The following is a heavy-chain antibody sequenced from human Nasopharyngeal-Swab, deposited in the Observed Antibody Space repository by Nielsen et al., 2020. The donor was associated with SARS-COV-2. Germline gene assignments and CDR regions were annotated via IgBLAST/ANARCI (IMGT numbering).Heavy chain of an antibody. CDR2: INHRGST. CDR1: GESFSSDY. Sequence: GSLRLSCSVYGESFSSDYWSWIRQTPGKGLEWIGEINHRGSTKYNPPLKSRVTMFMDTSKNQFSLRLRSVTAADTAVYYCAKEGATGWFDPCGQGTLVTVSS. J-gene: IGHJ5*02. CDR3: AKEGATGWFDP. V-gene: IGHV4-34*01.